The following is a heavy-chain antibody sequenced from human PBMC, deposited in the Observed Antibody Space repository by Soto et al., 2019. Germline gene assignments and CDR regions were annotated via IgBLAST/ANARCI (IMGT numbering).Heavy chain of an antibody. CDR1: GFNFGVFG. J-gene: IGHJ4*02. CDR2: LSYEGSEE. Sequence: GGSLRLSCAASGFNFGVFGMHWVRQAPGKGLEWLSVLSYEGSEEYYADSVRGRFTISRDNPKNTLFLQMDSLRVDDTGVYYCALTRRSSLLEVAGPGFEYWGQGTLVTVS. D-gene: IGHD6-19*01. CDR3: ALTRRSSLLEVAGPGFEY. V-gene: IGHV3-30*03.